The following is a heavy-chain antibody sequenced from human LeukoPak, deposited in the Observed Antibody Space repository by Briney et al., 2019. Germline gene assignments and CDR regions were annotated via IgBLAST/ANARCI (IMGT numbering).Heavy chain of an antibody. V-gene: IGHV4-30-4*01. Sequence: SETLSLTCTVSGDSISSGDNYWSWTRQPPGKGLEWIGYIHYSGSTYYNPSLKSRVIISGDMSKNQFSLTLNSLTAADSAMYYCARAAAGTNSWYYFDYWGQGTLVTVSS. CDR3: ARAAAGTNSWYYFDY. CDR2: IHYSGST. D-gene: IGHD6-19*01. CDR1: GDSISSGDNY. J-gene: IGHJ4*02.